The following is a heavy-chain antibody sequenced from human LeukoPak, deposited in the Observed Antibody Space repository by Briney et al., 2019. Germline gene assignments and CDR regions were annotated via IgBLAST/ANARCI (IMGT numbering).Heavy chain of an antibody. V-gene: IGHV3-30-3*01. Sequence: GGSLRLSCAASGFTFSSYAMHWVRQAPGKGLEWVAVISYDGSNKYYADSVKGRFTISRDNSKNTLYLQMNNLRVEDTATYFCAKVVPEYYDFWTGSTHFDYWGQGTLVTVSS. CDR1: GFTFSSYA. J-gene: IGHJ4*02. CDR2: ISYDGSNK. CDR3: AKVVPEYYDFWTGSTHFDY. D-gene: IGHD3-3*01.